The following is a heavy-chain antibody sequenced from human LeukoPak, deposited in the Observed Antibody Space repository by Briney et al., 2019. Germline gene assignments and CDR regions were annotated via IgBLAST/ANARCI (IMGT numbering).Heavy chain of an antibody. CDR1: GFTFSTYC. Sequence: GRSLRLSCAASGFTFSTYCIHWVRQAPGKGLEWVGLLSSGGINKHYADSVKGRFIISRDNSMNTLYLQMNSLGVADTAVYYCARDHAGSGRAFDYWGQGTLVTVSS. CDR3: ARDHAGSGRAFDY. V-gene: IGHV3-30*03. CDR2: LSSGGINK. D-gene: IGHD2-15*01. J-gene: IGHJ4*02.